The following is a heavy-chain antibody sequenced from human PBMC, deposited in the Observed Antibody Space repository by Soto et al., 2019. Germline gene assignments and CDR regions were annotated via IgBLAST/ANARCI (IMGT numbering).Heavy chain of an antibody. Sequence: TSETLSLTCAVSGVSVSSYYWSWIRQPPGMGLEWIANIHYSGDTNYNPALKSRATISVDTSRNQLSLKVNSVTAADTAVYFCASLGARVGATYYFGHWGQGTLVTV. D-gene: IGHD1-26*01. CDR1: GVSVSSYY. CDR3: ASLGARVGATYYFGH. J-gene: IGHJ4*02. CDR2: IHYSGDT. V-gene: IGHV4-59*02.